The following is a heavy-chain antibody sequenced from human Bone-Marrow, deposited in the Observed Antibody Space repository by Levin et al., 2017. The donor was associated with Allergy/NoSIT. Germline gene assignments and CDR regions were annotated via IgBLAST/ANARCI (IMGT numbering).Heavy chain of an antibody. J-gene: IGHJ5*02. CDR2: ISYDGSNK. Sequence: GGSLRLSCAASGFTFSSYAMHWVRQAPGKGLEWVAVISYDGSNKYYADSVKGRFTISRDNSKNTLYLQMNSLRAEDTAVYYCARDRWGYCSGGSCSPGWFDPWGQGTLVTVSS. D-gene: IGHD2-15*01. CDR3: ARDRWGYCSGGSCSPGWFDP. CDR1: GFTFSSYA. V-gene: IGHV3-30-3*01.